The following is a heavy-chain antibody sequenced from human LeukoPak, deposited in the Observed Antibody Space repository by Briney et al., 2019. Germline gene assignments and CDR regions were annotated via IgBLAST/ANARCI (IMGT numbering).Heavy chain of an antibody. CDR3: ARFSSSGWYLDV. V-gene: IGHV4-59*08. CDR2: IYNSGST. D-gene: IGHD6-19*01. J-gene: IGHJ6*02. CDR1: AGSTRGYY. Sequence: SETLSLTCIVSAGSTRGYYWSWIRQPPGKGLEWIGYIYNSGSTNYNPSLKSRVTISVDTSKNQFSLKLSSVTAADTAVYYCARFSSSGWYLDVWGQGTTVTVSS.